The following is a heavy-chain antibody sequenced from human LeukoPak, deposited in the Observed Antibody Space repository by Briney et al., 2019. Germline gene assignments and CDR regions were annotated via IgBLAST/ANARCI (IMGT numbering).Heavy chain of an antibody. V-gene: IGHV3-30*04. CDR3: ASDIVVVPAAPRLQTIHYYYYYGMDV. CDR2: ISYDGSNK. Sequence: PGRSLRLSCAASGFTFSSYAMHWVRQAPGKGLEWVAVISYDGSNKYYADSVKGRLTISRDNSKNTLYLQMNSLRAEDTAVYYCASDIVVVPAAPRLQTIHYYYYYGMDVWGQGTTVTVSS. J-gene: IGHJ6*02. CDR1: GFTFSSYA. D-gene: IGHD2-2*01.